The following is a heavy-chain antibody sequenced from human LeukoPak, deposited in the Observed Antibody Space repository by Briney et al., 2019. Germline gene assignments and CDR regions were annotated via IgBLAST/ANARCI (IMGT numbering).Heavy chain of an antibody. V-gene: IGHV3-23*01. J-gene: IGHJ5*02. CDR1: GFTFSSYA. Sequence: GGSLRLSCAASGFTFSSYAMSWVRQAPGKGLEWVSAISGSGGSTYYADSVKGRFTISRDNSKNTLYLQMNSLRAEDTAVYYCAKDHQGRNYDYVWGLARNNWFDPWGQGTLVTVSS. CDR2: ISGSGGST. D-gene: IGHD3-16*01. CDR3: AKDHQGRNYDYVWGLARNNWFDP.